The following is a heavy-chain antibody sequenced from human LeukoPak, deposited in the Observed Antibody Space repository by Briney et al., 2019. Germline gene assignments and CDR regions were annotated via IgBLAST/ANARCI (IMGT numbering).Heavy chain of an antibody. V-gene: IGHV4-34*01. Sequence: SETLSLTCAVYGGSFSGYYWGWIRQPPGKGLEWIGEINHSGSTNYNPSLKSRVTISVDTSKNQFSLKLSSVTAADTAVYYCARARGTTVTPKWPQNDYWGQGTLVTVSS. D-gene: IGHD4-17*01. CDR3: ARARGTTVTPKWPQNDY. J-gene: IGHJ4*02. CDR1: GGSFSGYY. CDR2: INHSGST.